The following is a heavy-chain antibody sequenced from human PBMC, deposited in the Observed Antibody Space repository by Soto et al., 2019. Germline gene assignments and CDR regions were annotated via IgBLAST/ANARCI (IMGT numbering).Heavy chain of an antibody. CDR2: IGRRGGNT. V-gene: IGHV3-74*01. CDR3: TTGRWMFGAFDI. Sequence: GGSLRLSCASSGFTFSSYWMHWFRQAPGKGLVWVSVIGRRGGNTYYADSVKGRFTISRDNSKNTLYLQMNSLTAEDTAVYDCTTGRWMFGAFDIWGQETMVTVS. D-gene: IGHD3-10*02. J-gene: IGHJ3*02. CDR1: GFTFSSYW.